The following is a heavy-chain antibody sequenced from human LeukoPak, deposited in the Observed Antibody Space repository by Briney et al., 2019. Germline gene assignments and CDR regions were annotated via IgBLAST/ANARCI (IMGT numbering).Heavy chain of an antibody. CDR1: GYTFTGYY. CDR2: INPNSGGT. V-gene: IGHV1-2*02. Sequence: GASVKVSCKASGYTFTGYYMYWVRQAPGQGLEWMGWINPNSGGTNYAQKFQGRVTMTRDTSISTAYMELSRLRSDDTAVYYCAREFSLVVVAATPSFDYWGQGTLVTVSS. J-gene: IGHJ4*02. D-gene: IGHD2-15*01. CDR3: AREFSLVVVAATPSFDY.